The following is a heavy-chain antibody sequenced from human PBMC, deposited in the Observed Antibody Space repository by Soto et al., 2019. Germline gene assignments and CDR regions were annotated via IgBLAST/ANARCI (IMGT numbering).Heavy chain of an antibody. D-gene: IGHD6-25*01. Sequence: SETLSLTCTVSGGSISSYYWSWIRQPPGKGLEWIGYIYYSGSTNYNPSLKSRVTISVDTSKNQFSLKLSSVTAADTAVYYCAVVDSTGKWFDQWGEGALVTVSS. J-gene: IGHJ5*02. V-gene: IGHV4-59*01. CDR2: IYYSGST. CDR3: AVVDSTGKWFDQ. CDR1: GGSISSYY.